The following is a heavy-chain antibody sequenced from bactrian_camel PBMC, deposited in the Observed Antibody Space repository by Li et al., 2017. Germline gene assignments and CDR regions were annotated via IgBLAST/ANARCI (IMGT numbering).Heavy chain of an antibody. CDR3: AAEDQAPWDMGWICNYNS. CDR2: IDSNGVT. J-gene: IGHJ4*01. Sequence: HVQLVESGGGSVQAGGSLTLSCTASQSTYRSICMAWFRQAPGAKRETVATIDSNGVTKVADSVKARFTASKDNDRKTWYLRMNNLKPEDTALYTCAAEDQAPWDMGWICNYNSWGQGTQVTVSS. CDR1: QSTYRSIC. D-gene: IGHD3*01. V-gene: IGHV3S53*01.